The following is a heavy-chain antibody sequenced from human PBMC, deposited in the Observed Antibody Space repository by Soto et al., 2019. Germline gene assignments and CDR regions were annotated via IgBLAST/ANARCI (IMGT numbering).Heavy chain of an antibody. CDR1: GYTFTSYG. CDR2: INAANGDT. Sequence: ASVKLTCKASGYTFTSYGIHWVRQASGQRLEWMGWINAANGDTKYSPKFQGRVTITRDTSASTAYMELSSLRSEDTAVYYCARVIYIWYYVDHYYYYYGMDVWGQGTTVTVSS. J-gene: IGHJ6*02. D-gene: IGHD1-7*01. CDR3: ARVIYIWYYVDHYYYYYGMDV. V-gene: IGHV1-3*01.